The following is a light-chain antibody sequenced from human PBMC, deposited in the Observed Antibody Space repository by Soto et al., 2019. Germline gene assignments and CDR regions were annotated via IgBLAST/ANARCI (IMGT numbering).Light chain of an antibody. CDR2: DVS. CDR3: TSYTSSSTLV. Sequence: QSALTQPASVSGSPGQSITISCTGTSSDVGTYNYGSWYQQHAGKVPKLMIYDVSNRPSGVSDRFSGSKSGNTASLTISGLQAEDDADYYCTSYTSSSTLVFGAGTKLTVL. CDR1: SSDVGTYNY. J-gene: IGLJ2*01. V-gene: IGLV2-14*01.